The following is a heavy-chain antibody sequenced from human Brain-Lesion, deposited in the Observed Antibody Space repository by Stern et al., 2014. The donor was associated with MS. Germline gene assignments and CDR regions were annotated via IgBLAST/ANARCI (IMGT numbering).Heavy chain of an antibody. D-gene: IGHD5-18*01. CDR3: ASGYRIFDY. Sequence: QVQLQESGPGLVKPSQTLSLTCTVSGGSISSGSDYWSWIRQPVGKGLEWIGRIHPSGSAFYTPSLKSRVTLSQDPSMNQFSLELNSATAADTAIYYCASGYRIFDYWGQGILVTVSS. J-gene: IGHJ4*02. V-gene: IGHV4-61*02. CDR2: IHPSGSA. CDR1: GGSISSGSDY.